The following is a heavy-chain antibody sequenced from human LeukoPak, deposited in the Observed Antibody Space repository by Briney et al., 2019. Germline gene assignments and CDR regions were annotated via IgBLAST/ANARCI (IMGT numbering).Heavy chain of an antibody. D-gene: IGHD3-10*02. CDR2: IYYSGST. CDR1: GGSISSYY. CDR3: ARELFPDRAFDI. J-gene: IGHJ3*02. V-gene: IGHV4-59*01. Sequence: PSETLSLTCTVSGGSISSYYWSWVRQPPGKGLEWIGYIYYSGSTNYNPSLKSRVTISVDTSKNQFSLKLSSVTAANTAVYYCARELFPDRAFDIWGQGTMVTVSS.